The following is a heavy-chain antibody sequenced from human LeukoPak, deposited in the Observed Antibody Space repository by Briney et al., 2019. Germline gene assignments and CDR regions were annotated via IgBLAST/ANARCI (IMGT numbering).Heavy chain of an antibody. J-gene: IGHJ4*02. CDR2: IQYDGSNE. V-gene: IGHV3-30*02. D-gene: IGHD6-19*01. CDR1: RFTFSSYG. CDR3: ARDSGWYSSGWYYFDY. Sequence: GGSLRLSCAASRFTFSSYGMHWVRQAPGKGLEWVAYIQYDGSNEQYADSVKGRFSISRDSPKNILYLQMNSLRAEDTAVYYCARDSGWYSSGWYYFDYWGQGTLVTVSS.